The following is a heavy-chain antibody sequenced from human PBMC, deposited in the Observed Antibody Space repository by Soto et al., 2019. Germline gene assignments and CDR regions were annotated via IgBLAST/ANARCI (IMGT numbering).Heavy chain of an antibody. J-gene: IGHJ4*02. Sequence: ASVKVSCKASGYTFTSYAMHWVRQAPGQRLEWMGWINAGNGNTKYSQKFQGRVTITRDTSASTACMELSSLRSEDTAVYYCARPQSSGWYVPVVYWGQGTLVTVSS. CDR2: INAGNGNT. CDR1: GYTFTSYA. D-gene: IGHD6-19*01. CDR3: ARPQSSGWYVPVVY. V-gene: IGHV1-3*01.